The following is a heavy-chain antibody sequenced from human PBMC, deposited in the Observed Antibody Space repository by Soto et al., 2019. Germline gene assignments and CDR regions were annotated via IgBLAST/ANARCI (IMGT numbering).Heavy chain of an antibody. V-gene: IGHV1-69*13. J-gene: IGHJ4*02. CDR1: GGTFSSYA. CDR2: IIPIFGTA. D-gene: IGHD3-22*01. Sequence: SVKVSCKASGGTFSSYAISWVRQAPGQGLEWMGGIIPIFGTANYAQKFQGRVTITADGSTSTAYMELSSLRSEDTAVYYCAARYDSSGYPFDYWGQGXLVTVYS. CDR3: AARYDSSGYPFDY.